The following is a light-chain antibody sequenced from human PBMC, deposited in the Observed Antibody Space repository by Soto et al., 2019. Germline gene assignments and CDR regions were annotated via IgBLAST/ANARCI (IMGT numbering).Light chain of an antibody. Sequence: EIVLTQSPATLSLSPGERATLSCRASQSVSSYLAWYQQKPGQAPRLLIYDAPNRATGIPARFSGSGSGTDFTLAISSLEPEDFAVYYCQRRSNWPPYTFGQGTKREIK. J-gene: IGKJ2*01. CDR2: DAP. CDR1: QSVSSY. V-gene: IGKV3-11*01. CDR3: QRRSNWPPYT.